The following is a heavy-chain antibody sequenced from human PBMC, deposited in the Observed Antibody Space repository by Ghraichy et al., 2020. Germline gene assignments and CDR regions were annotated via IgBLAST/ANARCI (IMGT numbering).Heavy chain of an antibody. V-gene: IGHV1-18*04. Sequence: ASVKVSCKASGYTFTSYGISWVRQAPGQGLEWMGWISAYNGNTNYAQKLQGRVTMTTDTSTSTAYMELRSLRSDDTAVYYCAREALEKYQLLYDGWFDPWGQGTLVTVSS. CDR3: AREALEKYQLLYDGWFDP. D-gene: IGHD2-2*02. J-gene: IGHJ5*02. CDR2: ISAYNGNT. CDR1: GYTFTSYG.